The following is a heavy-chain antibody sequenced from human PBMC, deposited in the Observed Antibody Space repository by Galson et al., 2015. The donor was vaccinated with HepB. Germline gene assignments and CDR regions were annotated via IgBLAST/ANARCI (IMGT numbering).Heavy chain of an antibody. D-gene: IGHD3-10*01. CDR1: GGSISSSSYY. Sequence: SETLSLTCTVSGGSISSSSYYWGWIRQPPGKGLEWIGSIYYSGSTYYNPSLKSRVTISVDTSKNQFSLKLSSVTAADTAVYYCARQAGSGSYLLYYYYGMDVWGQGTTVTVSS. J-gene: IGHJ6*02. V-gene: IGHV4-39*01. CDR2: IYYSGST. CDR3: ARQAGSGSYLLYYYYGMDV.